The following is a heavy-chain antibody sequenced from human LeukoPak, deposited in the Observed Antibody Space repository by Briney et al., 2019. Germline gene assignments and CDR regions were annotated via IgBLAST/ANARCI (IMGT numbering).Heavy chain of an antibody. CDR1: GGSISSYY. CDR3: AREDITMVRGVKSRYMDV. CDR2: IYTSGST. V-gene: IGHV4-4*07. D-gene: IGHD3-10*01. Sequence: SEILSLTCTVSGGSISSYYWSWIRQPAGKGLEWIGRIYTSGSTNYNPSLKSRVTMSVDTSKNQFSLKLSSVTAADTAVYYCAREDITMVRGVKSRYMDVWGKGTTVIVSS. J-gene: IGHJ6*03.